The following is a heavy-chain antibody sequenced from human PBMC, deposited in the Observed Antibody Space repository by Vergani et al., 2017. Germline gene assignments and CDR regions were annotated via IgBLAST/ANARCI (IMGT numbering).Heavy chain of an antibody. D-gene: IGHD4-17*01. CDR3: ASSVEPDYGDYVSY. V-gene: IGHV4-59*12. CDR2: IYYSGST. CDR1: GGSISSYY. Sequence: QVQLQESGPGLVKPSETLSLTCTVSGGSISSYYWSWIRQPPGKGLEWIGYIYYSGSTNYNPSLKSRVTISVDTSKNQFSLKLSSVTAADPAVYYCASSVEPDYGDYVSYWGQGTLVTVSS. J-gene: IGHJ4*02.